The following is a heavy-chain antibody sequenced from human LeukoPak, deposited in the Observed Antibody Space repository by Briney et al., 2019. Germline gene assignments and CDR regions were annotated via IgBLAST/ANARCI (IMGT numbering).Heavy chain of an antibody. Sequence: LETLSLTCTVSGGSLSGHYWSWIRQPPGKRLEWIGYVSYTGRTKYNPSLQSRVTISIDTSKSQFSLKLTSVTSADTAVYSCARLLDNDVSGGRDTFDVWGQGATVIVCS. D-gene: IGHD2-15*01. J-gene: IGHJ3*01. CDR2: VSYTGRT. CDR3: ARLLDNDVSGGRDTFDV. V-gene: IGHV4-59*11. CDR1: GGSLSGHY.